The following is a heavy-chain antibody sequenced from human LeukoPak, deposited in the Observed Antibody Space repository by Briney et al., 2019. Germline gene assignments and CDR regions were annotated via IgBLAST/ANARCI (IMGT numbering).Heavy chain of an antibody. CDR1: GGSISSGDYY. D-gene: IGHD6-19*01. V-gene: IGHV4-30-4*01. J-gene: IGHJ4*02. CDR3: ARERVSGWYEEGGFDY. CDR2: IYYSGST. Sequence: NTSETLSLTCTVSGGSISSGDYYWSWIRQPPGKGLEWIGYIYYSGSTYYNPSLKSRVTISVDTSKNQFSLKLSSVTAADTAVYYCARERVSGWYEEGGFDYWGQGTLVTVSS.